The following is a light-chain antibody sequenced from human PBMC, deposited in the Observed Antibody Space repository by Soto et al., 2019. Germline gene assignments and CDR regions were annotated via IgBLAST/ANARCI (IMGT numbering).Light chain of an antibody. CDR2: AAS. Sequence: AIRMTQSPSSFSASTGDRVTITCRASQGISSYLAWYQQKPGKAPKLLIYAASTLQSGVPSRFSGSGSGTDFTLTISCLQSEDFETYYCQQYYSYPPTFGQGTKVDIX. J-gene: IGKJ1*01. CDR1: QGISSY. CDR3: QQYYSYPPT. V-gene: IGKV1-8*01.